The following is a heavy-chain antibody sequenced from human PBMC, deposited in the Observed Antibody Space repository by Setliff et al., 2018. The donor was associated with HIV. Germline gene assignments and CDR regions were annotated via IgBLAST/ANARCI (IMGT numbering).Heavy chain of an antibody. D-gene: IGHD3-16*01. CDR3: TKDKLRWRSIATSADMDV. CDR1: GLSFDDYT. CDR2: ISWDGGST. J-gene: IGHJ6*03. Sequence: ESLTISCTASGLSFDDYTMNSVRQPPGKGLEWVSLISWDGGSTNYADSVKVRFTISRDNSKSSLYLQMNRLRTEDTALYFCTKDKLRWRSIATSADMDVWGKGTKVTVSS. V-gene: IGHV3-43*01.